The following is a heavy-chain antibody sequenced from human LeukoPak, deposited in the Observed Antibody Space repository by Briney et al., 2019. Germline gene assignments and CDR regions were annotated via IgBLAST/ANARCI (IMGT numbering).Heavy chain of an antibody. D-gene: IGHD1-26*01. CDR1: GFTVSSTY. Sequence: GGSLRLSCAASGFTVSSTYMSWIRQAPGKGLEWVLVIYPGGPTYYADSVKGRFTISRDNSKNTLYLQMNSLRAEDTAVYFCARVRSGNYFDSWGQGTLVTVSS. CDR3: ARVRSGNYFDS. CDR2: IYPGGPT. J-gene: IGHJ4*02. V-gene: IGHV3-66*01.